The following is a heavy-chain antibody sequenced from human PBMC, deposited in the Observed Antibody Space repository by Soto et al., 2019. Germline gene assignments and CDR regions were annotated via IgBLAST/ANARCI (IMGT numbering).Heavy chain of an antibody. CDR2: IFPGDSQT. Sequence: PGESLKISCKGSGYTFTNYWIGWVRQMPGKGLEWMAMIFPGDSQTKYSPTFQGHVTISADKSINTAYLQWSSLKASDTATYYCARRDYSNYDREGFDYWTQGLLVTVPS. CDR3: ARRDYSNYDREGFDY. CDR1: GYTFTNYW. V-gene: IGHV5-51*01. D-gene: IGHD4-4*01. J-gene: IGHJ4*02.